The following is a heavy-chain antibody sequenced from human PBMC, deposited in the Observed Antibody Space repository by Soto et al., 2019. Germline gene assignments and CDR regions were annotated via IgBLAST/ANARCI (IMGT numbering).Heavy chain of an antibody. J-gene: IGHJ5*02. CDR1: GFTFSSYS. CDR2: ISSSSSYI. D-gene: IGHD2-15*01. Sequence: EVQLVESGGGLVKPGGSLRLSCAASGFTFSSYSMNWVRQAPGKGLEWVSSISSSSSYIYYADSVKGRFTISRDNAKNSLYLQMNSLRAEDTAVYYCARGLGCSGGSCYSASIKYSWFDPWGQGTLVTVSS. CDR3: ARGLGCSGGSCYSASIKYSWFDP. V-gene: IGHV3-21*01.